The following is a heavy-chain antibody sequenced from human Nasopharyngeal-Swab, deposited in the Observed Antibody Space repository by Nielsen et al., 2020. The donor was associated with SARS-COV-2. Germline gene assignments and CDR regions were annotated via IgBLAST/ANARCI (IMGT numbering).Heavy chain of an antibody. V-gene: IGHV4-34*01. CDR2: INHSGST. J-gene: IGHJ4*02. Sequence: SETLSLTCAVYGGSFSGYYWSWIRQPPGKGLEWIGEINHSGSTNYNPSLKSRVTISVDTSKNQFSLKLSSVTAADTAAYYCARGLDGVVNPFDYWGQGTLVTVSS. D-gene: IGHD3-3*01. CDR3: ARGLDGVVNPFDY. CDR1: GGSFSGYY.